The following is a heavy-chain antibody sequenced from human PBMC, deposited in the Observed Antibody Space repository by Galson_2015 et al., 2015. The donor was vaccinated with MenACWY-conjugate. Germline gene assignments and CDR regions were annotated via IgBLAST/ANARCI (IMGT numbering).Heavy chain of an antibody. D-gene: IGHD2/OR15-2a*01. CDR1: GYSFTSYW. CDR2: IYPGDSDA. J-gene: IGHJ6*02. CDR3: ARSPGDSATYYGLFAMDV. V-gene: IGHV5-51*01. Sequence: QSGAEVKKPGESLRISCEGSGYSFTSYWIAWVRQMPGKGLEWMGIIYPGDSDARYSPSFQGQVTISADKSIRTAYLQWSSLKASDTAMYYCARSPGDSATYYGLFAMDVWGQGTTVTVSS.